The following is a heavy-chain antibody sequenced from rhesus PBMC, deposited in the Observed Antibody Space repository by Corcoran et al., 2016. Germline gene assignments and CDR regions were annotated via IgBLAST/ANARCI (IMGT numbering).Heavy chain of an antibody. J-gene: IGHJ5-2*02. CDR3: ARGGLRYSYSLDV. V-gene: IGHV4-160*01. Sequence: QWQLQESGPGLAKPSETLSLTCAVSVVSISSNYWSWIRQAPGKGLEWIGRIYGSGGSTDYNPSLKSRVTISTDTSKNQFSLKLSSVTAADTAVYYCARGGLRYSYSLDVWGRGVLVTVSS. D-gene: IGHD5-12*01. CDR1: VVSISSNY. CDR2: IYGSGGST.